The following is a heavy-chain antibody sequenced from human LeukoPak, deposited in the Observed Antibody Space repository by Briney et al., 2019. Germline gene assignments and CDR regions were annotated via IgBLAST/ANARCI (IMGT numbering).Heavy chain of an antibody. D-gene: IGHD6-13*01. CDR2: IYYGGGT. V-gene: IGHV4-39*07. Sequence: SETLSLTCTVSGDSISSSFYYWGWIRQPPGKGLEWIGSIYYGGGTHYNPSLKSRVTISVDRSKNQFSLKLSSVTAADTAVYYCARKSSWGAFDIWGQGTMVTVSS. CDR1: GDSISSSFYY. CDR3: ARKSSWGAFDI. J-gene: IGHJ3*02.